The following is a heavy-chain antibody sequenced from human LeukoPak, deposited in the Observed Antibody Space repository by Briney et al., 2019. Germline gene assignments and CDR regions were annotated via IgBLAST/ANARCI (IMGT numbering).Heavy chain of an antibody. CDR3: ARELGATARAFDI. CDR2: ISSSGSTI. J-gene: IGHJ3*02. Sequence: GGSLRLSCAASGFTSSDYYMSWIRQAPGKGLEWVSYISSSGSTIYYADSVKGRFTISRDNAKNSLYLQMNSLRAEDTAVYYCARELGATARAFDIWGQGTMVTVSS. V-gene: IGHV3-11*01. CDR1: GFTSSDYY. D-gene: IGHD1-26*01.